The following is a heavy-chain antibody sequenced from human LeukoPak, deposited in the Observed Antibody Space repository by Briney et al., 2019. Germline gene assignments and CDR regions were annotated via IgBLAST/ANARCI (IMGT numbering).Heavy chain of an antibody. CDR3: ARGGLPLGYCSSTSCPLDY. D-gene: IGHD2-2*01. CDR2: ISSSSSYI. J-gene: IGHJ4*02. Sequence: PGGSLRLSCAASGFTVSTNYMSWVRQAPGKGLEWVSSISSSSSYIYYADSVKGRFTISRDNAKNSLYLQMNSLRAEDTAVYYCARGGLPLGYCSSTSCPLDYWGQGTLVTVSS. CDR1: GFTVSTNY. V-gene: IGHV3-21*01.